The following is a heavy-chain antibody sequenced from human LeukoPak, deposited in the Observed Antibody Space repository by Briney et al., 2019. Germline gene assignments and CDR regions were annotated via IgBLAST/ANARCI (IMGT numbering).Heavy chain of an antibody. D-gene: IGHD3-9*01. CDR3: ARVSYSYDILTGYSISGDMDV. CDR2: IKQDGSEI. CDR1: GFTFSSYW. J-gene: IGHJ6*02. Sequence: PGGSLRLSCAASGFTFSSYWMSWVRQAPGKGLEWAANIKQDGSEIYYVDSVKGRFTISRDNAKNSLYLQMNSLRAEDTAVYYCARVSYSYDILTGYSISGDMDVWGQGTTVTVSS. V-gene: IGHV3-7*01.